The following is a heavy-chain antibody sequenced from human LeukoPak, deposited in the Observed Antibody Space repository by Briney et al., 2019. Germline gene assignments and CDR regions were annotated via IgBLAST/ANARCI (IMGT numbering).Heavy chain of an antibody. CDR2: ISSSGSTI. V-gene: IGHV3-48*03. J-gene: IGHJ4*02. D-gene: IGHD4-17*01. CDR3: ARAQTTVTQLPHLRSPFGY. CDR1: GFTFSSYE. Sequence: GGSLRLSCAASGFTFSSYEMNWVRQAPGKGLEWVSYISSSGSTIYYADSVKGRFTISRDNAKNSLYLQMNSLRAEDTAVYYCARAQTTVTQLPHLRSPFGYWGQGTLVTVSS.